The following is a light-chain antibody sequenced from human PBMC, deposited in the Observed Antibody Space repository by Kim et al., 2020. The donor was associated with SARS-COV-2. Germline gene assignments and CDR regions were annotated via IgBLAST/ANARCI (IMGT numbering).Light chain of an antibody. CDR2: EAS. V-gene: IGKV1-5*03. Sequence: ASLGDRVTITCRASQTIGTWLAWYQQKPGKAPKLLIYEASSLGSGVPSRFSGSGSGTEFTLTISSLQPDDFASYYCQQYNSYSITFGQGTRLEIK. CDR3: QQYNSYSIT. J-gene: IGKJ5*01. CDR1: QTIGTW.